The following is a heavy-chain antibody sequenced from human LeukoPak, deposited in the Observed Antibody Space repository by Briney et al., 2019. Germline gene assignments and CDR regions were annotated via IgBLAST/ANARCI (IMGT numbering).Heavy chain of an antibody. CDR1: GFTFSSYS. CDR2: ISSSSSYI. V-gene: IGHV3-21*01. J-gene: IGHJ4*02. Sequence: GGSLRLSCAASGFTFSSYSMNWVRQAPGKGLEWVSSISSSSSYIYYADSVKGRFTISRDNAKNSLYLQMNSLRAEDTAVYYCARDFHDSSGYYPDYWGQGTLVTVSS. D-gene: IGHD3-22*01. CDR3: ARDFHDSSGYYPDY.